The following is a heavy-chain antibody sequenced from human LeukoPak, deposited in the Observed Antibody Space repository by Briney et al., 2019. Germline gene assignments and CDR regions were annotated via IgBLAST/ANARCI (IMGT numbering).Heavy chain of an antibody. J-gene: IGHJ4*02. CDR3: PRLRDIVVVPAAIDY. D-gene: IGHD2-2*02. CDR1: GFTFDDYG. CDR2: IILDGGST. V-gene: IGHV3-20*04. Sequence: PGGSLRLSCAASGFTFDDYGMSWVRPAPGKGLEWGSGIILDGGSTGYADSVKGRFTISRDNAKNSLYLQLNRLRAEDTALYYCPRLRDIVVVPAAIDYWGQGTLVTVSS.